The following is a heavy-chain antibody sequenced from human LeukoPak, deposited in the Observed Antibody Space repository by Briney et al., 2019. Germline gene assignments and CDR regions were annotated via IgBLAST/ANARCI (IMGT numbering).Heavy chain of an antibody. CDR1: GGSISSSSYY. Sequence: SETLSLTCTVSGGSISSSSYYWGWIRQPPGKGLEWIGTIHYSGSTYYNPSLESRVTISVDTSKNQFSLKLSSVTAADTAVYYCARGAAATYWGQGTLVTVSS. CDR3: ARGAAATY. CDR2: IHYSGST. J-gene: IGHJ4*02. V-gene: IGHV4-39*07. D-gene: IGHD6-13*01.